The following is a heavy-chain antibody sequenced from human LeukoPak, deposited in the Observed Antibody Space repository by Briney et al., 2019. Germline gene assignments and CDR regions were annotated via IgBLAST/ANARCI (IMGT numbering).Heavy chain of an antibody. V-gene: IGHV3-23*01. D-gene: IGHD3-10*01. Sequence: GGSLRLSCAASGFTFSSYAMSWVRQAPGKGLEWVSAISGSGGSTYYADSVKGRFTISRDNSKNTLYLQMYSLRAEDTAVYYCAKPRTMVRGPTGYFDYWGQGTLVTVSS. CDR3: AKPRTMVRGPTGYFDY. CDR1: GFTFSSYA. J-gene: IGHJ4*02. CDR2: ISGSGGST.